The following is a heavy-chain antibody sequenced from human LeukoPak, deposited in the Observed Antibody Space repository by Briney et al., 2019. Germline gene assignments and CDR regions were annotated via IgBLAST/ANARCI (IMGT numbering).Heavy chain of an antibody. Sequence: GGSLGLSCVASGITFRNYWMSWVRQAPGKGLEWVANINQDSSEKYYVDSVKGRFTISRDNAKNSLYLQLNTLRPEDTAVYYCVQGWRDNWGQGTLVTVSS. CDR3: VQGWRDN. CDR1: GITFRNYW. D-gene: IGHD2-15*01. J-gene: IGHJ4*02. CDR2: INQDSSEK. V-gene: IGHV3-7*01.